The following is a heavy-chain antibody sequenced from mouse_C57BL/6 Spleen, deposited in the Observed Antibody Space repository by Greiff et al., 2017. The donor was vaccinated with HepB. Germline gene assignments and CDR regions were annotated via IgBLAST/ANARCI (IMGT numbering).Heavy chain of an antibody. V-gene: IGHV1-59*01. CDR1: GYTFTSYW. J-gene: IGHJ4*01. Sequence: VQLQQPGAELVRPGTSVKLSCKASGYTFTSYWMHWVKQRPGQGLEWIGVIDPSDSYTNYNQKFKGKATLTVDTSSSTAYMQLSSLTSEDSAVYYCAREREGAMDYWGQGTSVTVSS. CDR2: IDPSDSYT. CDR3: AREREGAMDY.